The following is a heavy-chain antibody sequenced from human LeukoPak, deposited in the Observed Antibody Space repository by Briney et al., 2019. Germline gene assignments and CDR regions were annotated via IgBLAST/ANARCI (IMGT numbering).Heavy chain of an antibody. Sequence: SETLSLTCAVYGGSFSGYYWSWIRQPPGKGLEWIGEINHSGSTNYNPSLKSRVTISVDTSKNQFSLKLSSVTAADTAVYYCARGSARTPYSSSWAQNFFDYWGQGTLVTVSS. V-gene: IGHV4-34*01. CDR3: ARGSARTPYSSSWAQNFFDY. CDR1: GGSFSGYY. J-gene: IGHJ4*02. CDR2: INHSGST. D-gene: IGHD6-13*01.